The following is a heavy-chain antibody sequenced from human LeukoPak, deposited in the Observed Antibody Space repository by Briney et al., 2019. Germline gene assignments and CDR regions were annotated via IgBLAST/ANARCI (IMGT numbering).Heavy chain of an antibody. CDR1: GFTVSSNY. CDR3: AKDGAWLRFDD. D-gene: IGHD5-12*01. V-gene: IGHV3-53*01. CDR2: IYSGGST. Sequence: GGSLRLSCAASGFTVSSNYMSWVRQAPGKGLEWVSVIYSGGSTYYADSVKGRFTISRDNSKNTLYLQMNSLRAEDTAVYYCAKDGAWLRFDDWGQGILVSVSS. J-gene: IGHJ4*02.